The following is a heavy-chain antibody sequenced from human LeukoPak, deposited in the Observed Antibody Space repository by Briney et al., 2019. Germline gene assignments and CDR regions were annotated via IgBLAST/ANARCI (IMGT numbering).Heavy chain of an antibody. D-gene: IGHD6-19*01. J-gene: IGHJ1*01. CDR3: AVEESSSGWYGYFQH. Sequence: PGGSLRLSCAASGFTVSNNYMSWVRQAPGKGLEWVSVIYSGGSTYYADSVKGRFTISRDNSKNTLYLQMNSLRAEDTAVYYCAVEESSSGWYGYFQHWGQGTLVTVSS. V-gene: IGHV3-53*01. CDR2: IYSGGST. CDR1: GFTVSNNY.